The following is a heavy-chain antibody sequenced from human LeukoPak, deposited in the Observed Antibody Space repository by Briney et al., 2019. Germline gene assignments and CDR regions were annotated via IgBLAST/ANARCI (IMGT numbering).Heavy chain of an antibody. CDR2: INGDGSST. Sequence: GGSLRLSCAASEFTFSGYWMHWVRQTPGKGLVGVSRINGDGSSTTYADYADSVKGRITISRDNAKNTLYLQMNSLRAEDTAVYYCARAPTNWVYFDSWGQGTLVTVSS. CDR3: ARAPTNWVYFDS. V-gene: IGHV3-74*01. J-gene: IGHJ4*02. CDR1: EFTFSGYW. D-gene: IGHD7-27*01.